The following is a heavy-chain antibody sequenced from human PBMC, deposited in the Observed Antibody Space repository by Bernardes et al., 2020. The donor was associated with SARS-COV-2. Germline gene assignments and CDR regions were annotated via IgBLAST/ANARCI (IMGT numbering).Heavy chain of an antibody. CDR2: MNPHSGNT. V-gene: IGHV1-8*01. CDR3: ARGPRLFCSSTRCYVSVYYYYGMDV. J-gene: IGHJ6*02. D-gene: IGHD2-2*01. CDR1: GYTFTSYD. Sequence: VKVSCKASGYTFTSYDINWVRQATGQGLEWMGWMNPHSGNTGYAQKFQGRVTMTRNNSISTAYMELSSLRSEDTAVYYCARGPRLFCSSTRCYVSVYYYYGMDVWGQGTTGTVSS.